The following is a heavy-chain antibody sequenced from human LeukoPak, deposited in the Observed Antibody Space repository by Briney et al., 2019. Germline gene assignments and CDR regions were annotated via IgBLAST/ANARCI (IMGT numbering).Heavy chain of an antibody. J-gene: IGHJ6*03. CDR1: GGSISSYY. D-gene: IGHD6-13*01. V-gene: IGHV4-59*01. CDR3: ARVGHWAAGTGDYMDV. Sequence: PSETLSLTCTVSGGSISSYYWSWIRQPPGKGLGWIGYIYYSGSTNYNPSLKSRVTISVDTSKHQFSLKLSSVTAADTAVYYCARVGHWAAGTGDYMDVWGKGTTLTVSS. CDR2: IYYSGST.